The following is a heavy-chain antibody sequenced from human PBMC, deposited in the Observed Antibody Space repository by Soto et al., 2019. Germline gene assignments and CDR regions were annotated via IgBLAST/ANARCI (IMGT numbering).Heavy chain of an antibody. Sequence: SETLSLTCTVSGGSISSGGYYWSWIRQHPGKGLEWIGYIYYSGSTYYNPSLKSRVTISVDTSKNQFSLKLSSVTAADTAVYYCARTTVTLPYNWFDPWGQGTLVTAPQ. CDR2: IYYSGST. D-gene: IGHD4-17*01. V-gene: IGHV4-31*02. J-gene: IGHJ5*02. CDR1: GGSISSGGYY. CDR3: ARTTVTLPYNWFDP.